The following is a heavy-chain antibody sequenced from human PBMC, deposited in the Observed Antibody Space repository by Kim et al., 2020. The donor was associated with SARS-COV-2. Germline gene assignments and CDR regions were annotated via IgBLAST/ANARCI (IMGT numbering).Heavy chain of an antibody. Sequence: GESLKISCKGSGYSFTSYWIGWVRQMPGKGLEWMGIIYPGDSDTRYSPSFQGQVTISADKSISTAYLQWSSLKASDTAMYYCARFGRDFWSGRPNWFDPWGQGTLVTVSS. CDR1: GYSFTSYW. CDR3: ARFGRDFWSGRPNWFDP. J-gene: IGHJ5*02. CDR2: IYPGDSDT. D-gene: IGHD3-3*01. V-gene: IGHV5-51*01.